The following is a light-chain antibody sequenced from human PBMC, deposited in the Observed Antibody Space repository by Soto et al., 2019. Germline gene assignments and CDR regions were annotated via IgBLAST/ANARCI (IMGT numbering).Light chain of an antibody. J-gene: IGKJ2*01. Sequence: DIQMTQSPASLSASVGDRVTITSRASQRISNNLNWYQQKPGKAPKLLIYGSTNLQSGVPSRFSGSGSGTEFTLTISGLQPVDIATYYCQQSFSIPYTFGQGTKQGIK. V-gene: IGKV1-39*01. CDR3: QQSFSIPYT. CDR2: GST. CDR1: QRISNN.